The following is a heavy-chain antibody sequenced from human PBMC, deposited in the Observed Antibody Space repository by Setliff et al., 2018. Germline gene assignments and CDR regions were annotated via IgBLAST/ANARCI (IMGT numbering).Heavy chain of an antibody. V-gene: IGHV3-48*01. D-gene: IGHD2-15*01. CDR1: GFTFSSYA. J-gene: IGHJ4*02. CDR3: ARDEVNCSGSKCYSGFDS. Sequence: GSLRLSCEASGFTFSSYAMNWVRQAPGKGLEWVSYIISNSLTIHYADSVRGRFTVSRDNARNSLYLQMNNLRAEDTAVYYCARDEVNCSGSKCYSGFDSWGQGTLVTVSS. CDR2: IISNSLTI.